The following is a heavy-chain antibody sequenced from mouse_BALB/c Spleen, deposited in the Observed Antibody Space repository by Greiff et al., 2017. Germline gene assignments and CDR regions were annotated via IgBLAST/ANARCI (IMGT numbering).Heavy chain of an antibody. D-gene: IGHD2-14*01. CDR2: IFPGTGTT. CDR3: ARFRYDVAMDY. V-gene: IGHV1S132*01. Sequence: QVQLQQSGAELVKPGASVKLSCKTSGYTFTSYWIQWVKQRPGQGLGWIGEIFPGTGTTYYNEKFKGKATLTIDTSSSTAYMQLSSLTSEDSAVYFCARFRYDVAMDYWGQGTSVTVSS. J-gene: IGHJ4*01. CDR1: GYTFTSYW.